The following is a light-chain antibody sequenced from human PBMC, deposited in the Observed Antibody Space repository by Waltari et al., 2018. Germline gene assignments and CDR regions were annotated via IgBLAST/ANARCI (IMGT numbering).Light chain of an antibody. V-gene: IGLV1-47*01. J-gene: IGLJ1*01. CDR3: AAWDSSLSGYV. CDR1: STNVGRDN. CDR2: NTK. Sequence: QSVLTLPPSASEPPGQSVTISCSGASTNVGRDNVYWYQKLPGTHPKHLIYNTKLGPSGVPTRFSGSKSGTSASLAISGLRSEDEADYYCAAWDSSLSGYVFGTGTKVTVL.